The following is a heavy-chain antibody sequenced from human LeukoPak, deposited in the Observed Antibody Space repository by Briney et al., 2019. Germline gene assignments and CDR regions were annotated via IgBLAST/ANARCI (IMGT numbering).Heavy chain of an antibody. CDR1: GFTFSSYG. D-gene: IGHD5-18*01. CDR3: ARERGTAMAYYFDY. CDR2: IWYDGSNK. J-gene: IGHJ4*02. Sequence: PGRSLRLSCAASGFTFSSYGMHWVRQAPGKGLEWVAVIWYDGSNKYYADSVKGRFTISRDNSKNTLYLQMNSLRAEDTAVYYCARERGTAMAYYFDYWGQGTLVTVSS. V-gene: IGHV3-33*01.